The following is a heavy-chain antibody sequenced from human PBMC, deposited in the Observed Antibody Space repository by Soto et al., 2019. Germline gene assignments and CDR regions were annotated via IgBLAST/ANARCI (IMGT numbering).Heavy chain of an antibody. D-gene: IGHD1-26*01. CDR1: GFTVTSNY. V-gene: IGHV3-53*02. J-gene: IGHJ6*02. CDR2: TFSGGTT. Sequence: EVQLVETGGGLIQPGGSLRLSCAASGFTVTSNYMIWVRQPPGKGLEWVSTTFSGGTTNYADSVKGRFTISRDNSKNSLYLQMNNLRVEDTAVYYCAIKPPGASHGWAYGMDVWGQGTTVSVSS. CDR3: AIKPPGASHGWAYGMDV.